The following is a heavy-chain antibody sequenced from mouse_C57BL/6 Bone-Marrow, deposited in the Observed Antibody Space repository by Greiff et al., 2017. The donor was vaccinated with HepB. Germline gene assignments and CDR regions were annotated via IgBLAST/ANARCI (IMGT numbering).Heavy chain of an antibody. J-gene: IGHJ1*03. CDR3: ARWPSSLYWYFDV. D-gene: IGHD1-1*01. V-gene: IGHV1-81*01. CDR1: GYTFTSYG. Sequence: QVQLQQSGAELARPGASVKLSCKASGYTFTSYGISWVKQRTGQGLEWIGEIYPRSGNTYYNEKFKGKVTLTADKSSSTAYMQLSSLTSEDSAVYFCARWPSSLYWYFDVWGTGTTVTVSS. CDR2: IYPRSGNT.